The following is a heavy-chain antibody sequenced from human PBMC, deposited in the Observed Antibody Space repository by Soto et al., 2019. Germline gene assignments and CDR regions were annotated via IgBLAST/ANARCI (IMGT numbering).Heavy chain of an antibody. D-gene: IGHD3-10*01. Sequence: SGGSLRLSCAASGFTFDDYGMSWVRQAPGKGLEWVSGINWNGGSTGYADSVKGRFTISRDNAKNSLYLQMNSLRAEDTALYYCARDFQLLWFGELSHYFDYWGQGTLVTVSS. V-gene: IGHV3-20*04. CDR3: ARDFQLLWFGELSHYFDY. CDR1: GFTFDDYG. J-gene: IGHJ4*02. CDR2: INWNGGST.